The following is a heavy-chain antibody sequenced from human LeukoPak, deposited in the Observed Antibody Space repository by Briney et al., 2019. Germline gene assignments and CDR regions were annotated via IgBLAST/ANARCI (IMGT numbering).Heavy chain of an antibody. Sequence: GGSLRLSCAASGFTFDDYAMHWVRQAPGKGLEWVSGISWNSGSIGYADSVKGRFTISRDNAKNSLYLQMNSLRAEDTALYYCAKDGGVVVAAPDVWGQGTTVTVSS. J-gene: IGHJ6*02. CDR1: GFTFDDYA. CDR3: AKDGGVVVAAPDV. CDR2: ISWNSGSI. D-gene: IGHD2-15*01. V-gene: IGHV3-9*01.